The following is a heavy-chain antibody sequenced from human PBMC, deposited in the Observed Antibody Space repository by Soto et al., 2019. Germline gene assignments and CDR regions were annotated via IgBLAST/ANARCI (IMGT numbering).Heavy chain of an antibody. CDR2: IYYSGST. D-gene: IGHD3-10*02. J-gene: IGHJ4*02. V-gene: IGHV4-59*01. Sequence: QVQLQESGPGLVKPSETLSLTCTVSGGSISSYYWSWIRQPPGKGLEWIGYIYYSGSTIYNPSLDRRVTISADTSKNQFSLKRTSVTAADTAVYYWASMIGDPVLTFDYWGQGTLVTVSS. CDR3: ASMIGDPVLTFDY. CDR1: GGSISSYY.